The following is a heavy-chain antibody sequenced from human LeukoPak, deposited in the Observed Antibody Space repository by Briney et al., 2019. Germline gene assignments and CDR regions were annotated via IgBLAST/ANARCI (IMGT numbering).Heavy chain of an antibody. J-gene: IGHJ4*02. CDR3: ARVGYALHFDY. Sequence: PSQTLSLTCTVSSGSISSYYWSWIRQPAGKGLEWIGRIYTSGSTNYNPSLKSRVTMSVDTSKNQFSLKLSSVTAADTAVYYCARVGYALHFDYWGQGTLVTVSS. CDR1: SGSISSYY. D-gene: IGHD5-18*01. V-gene: IGHV4-4*07. CDR2: IYTSGST.